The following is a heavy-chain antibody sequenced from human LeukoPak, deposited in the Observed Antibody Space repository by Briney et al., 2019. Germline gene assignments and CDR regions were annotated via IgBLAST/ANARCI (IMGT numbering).Heavy chain of an antibody. J-gene: IGHJ4*02. CDR1: GFTFRSFA. V-gene: IGHV3-30*09. Sequence: GGSLRLSCATSGFTFRSFAMHWVRQTPGKGLEWVAAISYDGNNAYYADSVRGRFAISRDDPKSTLYLQMNSLKTDDTALYYCTRTIFISTTPFDYWGQGTLVTVSS. D-gene: IGHD3-3*02. CDR3: TRTIFISTTPFDY. CDR2: ISYDGNNA.